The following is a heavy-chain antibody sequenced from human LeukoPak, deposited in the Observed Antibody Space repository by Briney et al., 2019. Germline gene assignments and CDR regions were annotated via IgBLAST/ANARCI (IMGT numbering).Heavy chain of an antibody. D-gene: IGHD3-22*01. Sequence: PSETLSLTCTVSGSSVSSGSYYWSWIRQPPGKGLEWIGYIYYSGSTNYNPSLKSRVTISVDTSKNQFSLKLSSVTAADTAVYYCAGEITMIEYWGQGTLVTVSS. CDR1: GSSVSSGSYY. CDR2: IYYSGST. J-gene: IGHJ4*02. V-gene: IGHV4-61*01. CDR3: AGEITMIEY.